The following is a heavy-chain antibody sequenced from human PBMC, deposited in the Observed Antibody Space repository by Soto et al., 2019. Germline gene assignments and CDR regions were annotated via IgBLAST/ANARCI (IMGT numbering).Heavy chain of an antibody. CDR3: AKPGDAYGVDV. CDR1: CDSFPRCSYY. D-gene: IGHD2-21*02. V-gene: IGHV4-39*01. J-gene: IGHJ6*02. CDR2: IPPRCTRS. Sequence: PSLSCPVSCDSFPRCSYYWAWIRQPPGKGLELITRIPPRCTRSHYTPSLRGPVLASVDTAKNHFSLNLSSGTAEETAVYYWAKPGDAYGVDVWGRGTTVTVSS.